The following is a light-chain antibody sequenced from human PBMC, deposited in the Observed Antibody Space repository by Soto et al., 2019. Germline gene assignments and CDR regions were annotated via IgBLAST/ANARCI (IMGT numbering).Light chain of an antibody. V-gene: IGLV1-51*02. Sequence: QSVLTQPPSVSAAPGQKVTISCSGSSSNIGNNYVSWYQQLPGTAPKLLIYENNKRPSGIPDLFSGSKSGTSATLGITGLQTGDEADYYCGTWDSSLSVRYVFGTGTKVTVL. CDR1: SSNIGNNY. J-gene: IGLJ1*01. CDR2: ENN. CDR3: GTWDSSLSVRYV.